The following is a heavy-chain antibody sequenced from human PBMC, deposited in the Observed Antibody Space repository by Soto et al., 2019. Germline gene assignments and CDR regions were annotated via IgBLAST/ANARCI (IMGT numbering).Heavy chain of an antibody. CDR3: AKNVVYRKAARDKNAFFDV. J-gene: IGHJ3*01. CDR2: ISWNGGTI. V-gene: IGHV3-9*01. Sequence: EVQLVESGGGLVQPGRSLRLSCAASGFTFDDYAMHWVRLTPGKGLEWVSGISWNGGTIGYADSVKGRFTISRDNAKDSLYLQMNSLRVEDTALYYCAKNVVYRKAARDKNAFFDVWGQGTMVTVSS. D-gene: IGHD6-13*01. CDR1: GFTFDDYA.